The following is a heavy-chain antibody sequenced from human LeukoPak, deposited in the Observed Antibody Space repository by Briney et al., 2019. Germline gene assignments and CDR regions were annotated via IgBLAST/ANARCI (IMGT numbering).Heavy chain of an antibody. Sequence: PSETLSLTCTVSGGSISSYCWSWIRQPAGKGREWIGRIYTSGSTNYNPSLKSRVTMSVDTSKNQFSLKLSSVTAADTAVYYCARGFVLLEDFGSGPQGGAFDIWGQGTMVTVSS. V-gene: IGHV4-4*07. CDR3: ARGFVLLEDFGSGPQGGAFDI. D-gene: IGHD3-3*01. J-gene: IGHJ3*02. CDR1: GGSISSYC. CDR2: IYTSGST.